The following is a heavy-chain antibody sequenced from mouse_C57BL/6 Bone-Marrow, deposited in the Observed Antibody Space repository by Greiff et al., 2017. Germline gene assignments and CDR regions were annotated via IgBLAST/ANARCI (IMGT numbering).Heavy chain of an antibody. D-gene: IGHD1-1*01. V-gene: IGHV1-64*01. CDR2: IHPNSGST. CDR3: ARGLITTVVAEGFAY. CDR1: GYTFTSYW. J-gene: IGHJ3*01. Sequence: VQLQQPGAELVKPGASVQLSCKASGYTFTSYWMHWVKQRPGQGLEWIGMIHPNSGSTNYNEKFKSKATLTVDKSSSTAYMQLSSLTSEDSAVYYCARGLITTVVAEGFAYWGQGALVTVSA.